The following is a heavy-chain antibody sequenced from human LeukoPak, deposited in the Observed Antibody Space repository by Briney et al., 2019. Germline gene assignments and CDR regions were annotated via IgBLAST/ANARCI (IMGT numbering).Heavy chain of an antibody. D-gene: IGHD3-3*01. CDR1: GYTFTSYA. Sequence: ASVKVSCKASGYTFTSYAMHWVRQAPGQRLEWMGWINAGNGNTKYSQKFQGRVTITRDTSASTAYMELSSLRSEDTAVYYCARDNSDFLPPDYWGQGPLVTVSS. CDR2: INAGNGNT. V-gene: IGHV1-3*01. CDR3: ARDNSDFLPPDY. J-gene: IGHJ4*02.